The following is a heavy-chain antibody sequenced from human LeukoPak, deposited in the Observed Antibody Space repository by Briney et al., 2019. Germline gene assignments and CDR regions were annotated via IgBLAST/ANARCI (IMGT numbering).Heavy chain of an antibody. Sequence: ASVKVSCKASGYTFTGYYMHWVRQAPGQGLEWMGWINPISGGTNSAQKFQGRVTMTRDTSINTAYMELNRLRSDDTAVYYCARDGSLDYWGQGTLVTVSS. CDR1: GYTFTGYY. J-gene: IGHJ4*02. CDR2: INPISGGT. V-gene: IGHV1-2*02. CDR3: ARDGSLDY. D-gene: IGHD1-14*01.